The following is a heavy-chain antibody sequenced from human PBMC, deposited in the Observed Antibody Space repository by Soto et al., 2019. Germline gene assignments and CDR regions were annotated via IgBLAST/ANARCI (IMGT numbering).Heavy chain of an antibody. V-gene: IGHV1-8*01. D-gene: IGHD3-10*01. CDR1: GYTFTSYD. CDR3: ARAYGSGSPMSHYYYYYMDV. J-gene: IGHJ6*03. Sequence: ASVKVSCKASGYTFTSYDINWVRRATGQGLEWMGWMNPNSGNTGYAQKFQGRVPMTRNTSISTAYMELSSLRSEDTAVYYCARAYGSGSPMSHYYYYYMDVWGKGTTVTVSS. CDR2: MNPNSGNT.